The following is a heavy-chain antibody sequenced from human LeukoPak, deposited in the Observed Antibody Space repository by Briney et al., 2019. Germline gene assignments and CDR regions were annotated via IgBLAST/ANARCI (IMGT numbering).Heavy chain of an antibody. Sequence: ASVKVSCKASGYTFIMYAIHWVRQAPGQGLEWMGWISAYNGNTNYAQKLQGRVTMTTDTSTSTAYMELRSLRSDDTAVYYCARWELLQGGDYWGQGTLVTVSS. CDR3: ARWELLQGGDY. V-gene: IGHV1-18*01. J-gene: IGHJ4*02. CDR1: GYTFIMYA. CDR2: ISAYNGNT. D-gene: IGHD1-26*01.